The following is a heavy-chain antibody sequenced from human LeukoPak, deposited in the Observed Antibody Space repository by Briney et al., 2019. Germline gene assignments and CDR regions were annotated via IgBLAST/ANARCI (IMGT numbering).Heavy chain of an antibody. D-gene: IGHD5-12*01. Sequence: DPSETLSLTCTVSGDPISSHSDYKWTWIRQTPGRGLEWIGYIYYSGSTNYNPSLKSRVIIPVDTSKNQFSLKLTSVTAADTAVYYCAREYSGFDYWAQGTLVTVSS. V-gene: IGHV4-61*08. J-gene: IGHJ4*02. CDR3: AREYSGFDY. CDR1: GDPISSHSDY. CDR2: IYYSGST.